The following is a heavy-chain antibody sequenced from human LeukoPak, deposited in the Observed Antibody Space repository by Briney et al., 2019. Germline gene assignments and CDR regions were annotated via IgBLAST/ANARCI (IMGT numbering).Heavy chain of an antibody. J-gene: IGHJ4*02. CDR3: AREDYDILTGYPN. CDR1: GGSISSYY. Sequence: SETLSLTCTVSGGSISSYYWSWIRQPAGKGLEWIGRIYTSGSTNYNPSLKSIVTMSVDTSKNPFSLKLSSVTAADTAVYYCAREDYDILTGYPNWGQGTLVTVSS. V-gene: IGHV4-4*07. CDR2: IYTSGST. D-gene: IGHD3-9*01.